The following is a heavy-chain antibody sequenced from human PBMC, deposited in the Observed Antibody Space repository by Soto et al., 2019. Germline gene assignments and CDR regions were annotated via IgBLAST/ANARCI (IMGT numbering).Heavy chain of an antibody. D-gene: IGHD3-10*01. V-gene: IGHV3-7*01. CDR2: IKQDGSEE. CDR1: GFTYASYW. Sequence: EVQLVESGGGLVQPGGSLRLSCVASGFTYASYWMNWVRQAPGKGLEWVAHIKQDGSEEYYVDSVKGRFTISRDNAKNSPYLYRNSLRAEDTAVYYCAGELGSRENSYWGRGTLVTVSS. CDR3: AGELGSRENSY. J-gene: IGHJ4*02.